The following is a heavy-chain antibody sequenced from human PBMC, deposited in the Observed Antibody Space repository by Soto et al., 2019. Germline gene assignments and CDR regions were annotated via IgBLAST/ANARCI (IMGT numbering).Heavy chain of an antibody. CDR3: ARREGPGGGDLGPNDY. D-gene: IGHD2-21*01. J-gene: IGHJ4*02. CDR2: IYYSGST. CDR1: GGSISSGGYY. V-gene: IGHV4-31*03. Sequence: QVQLQESGPGLVKPSQTLSLTGTFSGGSISSGGYYWSWIRHHPGKGLVWIGYIYYSGSTYYNPSLKSRVTKSVDTSKNQFSMKLSYVTAADKAVYYCARREGPGGGDLGPNDYWGQGTLVTVSS.